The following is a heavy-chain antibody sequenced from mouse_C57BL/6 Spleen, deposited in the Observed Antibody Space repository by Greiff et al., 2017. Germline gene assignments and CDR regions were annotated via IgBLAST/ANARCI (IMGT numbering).Heavy chain of an antibody. D-gene: IGHD3-1*01. Sequence: QVQLQQPGAELVMPGASVKLSCKASGYTFTSYWLHWVKQRPGQGLEWIGEIDPSDSYTNYNQQLKGKSTLTVDKSSSTAYMQLSTLTSEDSAVYCCARSGETSFAYWGQGTLITVSA. CDR2: IDPSDSYT. J-gene: IGHJ3*01. V-gene: IGHV1-69*01. CDR1: GYTFTSYW. CDR3: ARSGETSFAY.